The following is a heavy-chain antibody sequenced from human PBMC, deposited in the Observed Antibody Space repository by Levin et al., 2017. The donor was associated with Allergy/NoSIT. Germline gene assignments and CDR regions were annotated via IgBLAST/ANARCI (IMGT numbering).Heavy chain of an antibody. CDR1: GFTFSSYA. V-gene: IGHV3-30-3*02. CDR2: ISYDGSNK. Sequence: GGSLRLSCAASGFTFSSYAMHWVRQAPGKGLEWVAVISYDGSNKYYADSVKGRFTISRDNSKNTLYLQMNSLRAEDTAVYYCAKLGPDAFDIWGQGTMVTVSS. D-gene: IGHD7-27*01. J-gene: IGHJ3*02. CDR3: AKLGPDAFDI.